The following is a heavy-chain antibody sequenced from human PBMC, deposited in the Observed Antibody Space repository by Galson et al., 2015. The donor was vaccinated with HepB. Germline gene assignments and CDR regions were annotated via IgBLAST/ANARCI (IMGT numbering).Heavy chain of an antibody. CDR2: INPRSGDT. CDR3: ARGSGYGSSYLGAWFDP. J-gene: IGHJ5*02. V-gene: IGHV1-2*04. D-gene: IGHD2-2*01. Sequence: SVKVSCKAFGYRFTEYYIHWVRQAPGQGLEWMGWINPRSGDTKYTQKFQGWVTMTRETSISTAYMELTRLRSDDTAVYYCARGSGYGSSYLGAWFDPWGQGTLVTVSS. CDR1: GYRFTEYY.